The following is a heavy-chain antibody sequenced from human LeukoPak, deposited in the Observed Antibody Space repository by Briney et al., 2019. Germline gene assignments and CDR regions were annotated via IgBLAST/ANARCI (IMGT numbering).Heavy chain of an antibody. CDR2: IRSKTDGGTT. V-gene: IGHV3-15*01. Sequence: SGGSLRLSCAASGFTFSNAWMSWVRQAPGKGLDWVGRIRSKTDGGTTDYVAAVKGRFTISRDDSRNMLYLQMNSLKTEDTAVYYCTTWTDLYDYWGQGTLVTVSS. CDR3: TTWTDLYDY. D-gene: IGHD3/OR15-3a*01. J-gene: IGHJ4*02. CDR1: GFTFSNAW.